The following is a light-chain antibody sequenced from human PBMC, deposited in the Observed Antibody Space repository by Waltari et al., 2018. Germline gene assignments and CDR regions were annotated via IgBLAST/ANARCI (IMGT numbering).Light chain of an antibody. V-gene: IGKV1-39*01. J-gene: IGKJ1*01. CDR2: AAS. CDR1: PSISSY. Sequence: DIQMTQSPSSLSASVGDRVTITCRASPSISSYLNWYQQKPGKAPKLLIYAASSLQSGVPSRFSGSGSGTDFTLTISSLQPEDCATYYCQQSYSTRWTFGQGTKVEIK. CDR3: QQSYSTRWT.